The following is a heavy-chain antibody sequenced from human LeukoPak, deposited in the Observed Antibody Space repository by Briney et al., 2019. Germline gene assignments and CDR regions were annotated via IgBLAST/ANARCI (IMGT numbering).Heavy chain of an antibody. CDR2: FYTSGST. CDR1: GTSITTYF. D-gene: IGHD3-22*01. V-gene: IGHV4-4*07. CDR3: VRDRVDSSGYYYYYGMDV. Sequence: SETLSLTCTVYGTSITTYFWSWIRQPAGKGLEWIGRFYTSGSTTYNPSLKSRLTMSVDTSKNQFSLKLRSVTAADTAVYYCVRDRVDSSGYYYYYGMDVWGQGTTVTVSS. J-gene: IGHJ6*02.